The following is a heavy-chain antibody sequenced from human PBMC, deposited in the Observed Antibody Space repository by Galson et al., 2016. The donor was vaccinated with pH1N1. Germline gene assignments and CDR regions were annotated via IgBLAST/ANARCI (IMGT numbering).Heavy chain of an antibody. CDR3: AKDRLVLLWFGESTVDF. V-gene: IGHV3-30*18. D-gene: IGHD3-10*01. CDR2: ISYDGSDQ. CDR1: GFSFSSFG. J-gene: IGHJ4*02. Sequence: SLRLSCAASGFSFSSFGMHWVRQAPGKGLEWVAVISYDGSDQYYADSVKGRFTISRDNFKNTLYPQMNSLRAEDTAVYHCAKDRLVLLWFGESTVDFWGQGTLVTVSS.